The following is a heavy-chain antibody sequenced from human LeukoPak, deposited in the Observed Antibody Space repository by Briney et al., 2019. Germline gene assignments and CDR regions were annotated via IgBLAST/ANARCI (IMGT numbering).Heavy chain of an antibody. CDR3: ARDQFGVVID. D-gene: IGHD3-3*01. J-gene: IGHJ4*02. Sequence: SETLSLTCTVSGGSISSYYWSWIRQPPGKGLEWIGYIYYSGSTNYNPSLKSRVTISVDTSKNQFSLKLGSVTAADTAVYYCARDQFGVVIDWGQGTLVTVSS. CDR2: IYYSGST. V-gene: IGHV4-59*01. CDR1: GGSISSYY.